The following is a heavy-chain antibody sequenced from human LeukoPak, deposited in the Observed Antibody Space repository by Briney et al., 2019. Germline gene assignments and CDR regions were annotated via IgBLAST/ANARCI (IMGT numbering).Heavy chain of an antibody. V-gene: IGHV4-59*01. CDR3: ARLRGVWFDP. D-gene: IGHD3-16*01. J-gene: IGHJ5*02. Sequence: SETLSLTCTVSGGSISSYYWSWIRQPPGKGLEWIGYIYYSGSTNHNPSLKSRVTISVDTSKNQFSLKLSSVTAADTAVYYCARLRGVWFDPWGQGTLVTVSS. CDR2: IYYSGST. CDR1: GGSISSYY.